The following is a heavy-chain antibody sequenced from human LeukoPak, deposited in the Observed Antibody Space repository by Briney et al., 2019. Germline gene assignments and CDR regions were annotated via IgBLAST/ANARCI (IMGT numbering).Heavy chain of an antibody. Sequence: GASVKVSCKASGYTFTSYGISWVRQAPGQGLEWMGWISAYNGNTNYAQKLQGRVTMTTDTSTSTAYMELRSLRSDDTAVYYCARTSGGITMIVVVMDDAFDIWGQGTVVTVSS. CDR1: GYTFTSYG. J-gene: IGHJ3*02. CDR3: ARTSGGITMIVVVMDDAFDI. V-gene: IGHV1-18*01. CDR2: ISAYNGNT. D-gene: IGHD3-22*01.